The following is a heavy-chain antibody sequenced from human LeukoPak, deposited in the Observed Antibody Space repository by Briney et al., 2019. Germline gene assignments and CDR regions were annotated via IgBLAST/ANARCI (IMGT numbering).Heavy chain of an antibody. CDR1: GGSMSSYY. D-gene: IGHD3-10*01. Sequence: SETLSLTCTVSGGSMSSYYWSWIRQPPGKGLEWIGSIYYSASTNYNPSLKSRLTISVDTSKNQFSLKLSSVSAADTAVYSCVKSMARTRNNWFDPGGRGTLVTVSS. CDR3: VKSMARTRNNWFDP. CDR2: IYYSAST. V-gene: IGHV4-59*01. J-gene: IGHJ5*02.